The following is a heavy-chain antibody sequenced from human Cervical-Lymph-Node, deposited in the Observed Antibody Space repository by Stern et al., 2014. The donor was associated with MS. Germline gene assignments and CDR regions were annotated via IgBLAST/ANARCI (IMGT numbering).Heavy chain of an antibody. D-gene: IGHD3-22*01. J-gene: IGHJ4*02. CDR2: ISYDGIKT. CDR1: EFTFSKYA. Sequence: QVQLVQSGGGVVQPGRSLRLSCAASEFTFSKYAMHWVRQAPGKGLEWVAFISYDGIKTYYADSAKGRFTISRDNSKNTLYLQVSSLSADDTALYYCARAGYFDNMDFFDYWGQGALVTVSS. V-gene: IGHV3-30*15. CDR3: ARAGYFDNMDFFDY.